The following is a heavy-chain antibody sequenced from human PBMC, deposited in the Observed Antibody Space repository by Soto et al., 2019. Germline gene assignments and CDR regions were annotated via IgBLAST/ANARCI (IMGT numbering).Heavy chain of an antibody. J-gene: IGHJ5*02. CDR1: GFTFSSYW. V-gene: IGHV3-7*05. CDR3: ARVPPHNVFWGGNPPMGACFDP. Sequence: GGSLRISSAACGFTFSSYWMSWVRQAPGKGLEWVANIKQDGSEKYYVDSVKGRFTISRDNAKNSLYLQMNSLRAEDTAVYYCARVPPHNVFWGGNPPMGACFDPGGQGTGVPV. D-gene: IGHD3-3*01. CDR2: IKQDGSEK.